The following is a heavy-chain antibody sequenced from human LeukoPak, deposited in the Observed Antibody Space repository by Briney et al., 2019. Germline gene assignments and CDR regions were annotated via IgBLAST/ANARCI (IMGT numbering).Heavy chain of an antibody. V-gene: IGHV3-23*01. CDR2: ISGSGGRA. CDR3: AKEGSTNWFFDY. Sequence: PGGSLRLSCAASGFTFDRIAMCWVRQAPGQGLEWVSAISGSGGRAYYADSVEGRFTISRDNSKNTLFLQMNSLRAEDTAVYYCAKEGSTNWFFDYWGQGTLVTVSS. J-gene: IGHJ4*02. D-gene: IGHD6-13*01. CDR1: GFTFDRIA.